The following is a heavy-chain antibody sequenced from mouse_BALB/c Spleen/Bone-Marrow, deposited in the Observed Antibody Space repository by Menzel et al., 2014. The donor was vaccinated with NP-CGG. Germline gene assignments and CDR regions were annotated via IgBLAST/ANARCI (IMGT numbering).Heavy chain of an antibody. Sequence: QVQLQQPGAELVKPGAPVKLSCKASGYTFTSYWMNWVKQRPGRGLEWIGRIDPSDSETHYNQKFKDKATLTVDKSSSTAYIQLSSLTSEDSAVYYCARVYGNYDAMDYGGQGTSVTVSS. CDR2: IDPSDSET. J-gene: IGHJ4*01. CDR1: GYTFTSYW. D-gene: IGHD2-1*01. CDR3: ARVYGNYDAMDY. V-gene: IGHV1-69*02.